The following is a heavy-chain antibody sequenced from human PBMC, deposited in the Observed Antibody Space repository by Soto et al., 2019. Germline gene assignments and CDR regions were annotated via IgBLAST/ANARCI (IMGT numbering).Heavy chain of an antibody. CDR2: IDPGSGKA. J-gene: IGHJ4*02. CDR1: GYTLTNYA. CDR3: TRGFKGGNPFDY. Sequence: QVQLVQSGAEVKKPGASVRVSCKPSGYTLTNYAIHWVRQAAGQSLEWLAWIDPGSGKATYSQKVQGRLNVTWDSSADHVFLDLSHPDSGSHAWYFCTRGFKGGNPFDYWGQGVLVTVSS. V-gene: IGHV1-3*01. D-gene: IGHD1-1*01.